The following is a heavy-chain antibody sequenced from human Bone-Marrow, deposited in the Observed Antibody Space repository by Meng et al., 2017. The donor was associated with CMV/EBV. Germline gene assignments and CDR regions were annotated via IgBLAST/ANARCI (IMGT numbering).Heavy chain of an antibody. J-gene: IGHJ6*02. D-gene: IGHD6-13*01. Sequence: GESLKISCATSGFTFTYYAMHWVRQAPGKGLEWVANIKQDGSEKYYVDSVKGRFTISRDNAKNSLYLQMNSLRAEDTAVYYCARDSAAWGGMDVWGQGTTVTVSS. CDR3: ARDSAAWGGMDV. CDR2: IKQDGSEK. V-gene: IGHV3-7*01. CDR1: GFTFTYYA.